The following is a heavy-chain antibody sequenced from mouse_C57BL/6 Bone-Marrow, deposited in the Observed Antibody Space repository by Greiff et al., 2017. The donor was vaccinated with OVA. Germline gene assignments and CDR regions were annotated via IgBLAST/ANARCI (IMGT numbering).Heavy chain of an antibody. CDR2: IWSGGST. CDR3: ARKGLRYYYAMDY. V-gene: IGHV2-2*01. Sequence: VQGVESGPGLVQPSQRLSITCTVSGFSLTSYGVHWVRQSPGKGLEWLGVIWSGGSTDYNAAFISRLSISKDNSKSQVFFKMNSLQADDTAIYYCARKGLRYYYAMDYWGQGTSVTVSS. CDR1: GFSLTSYG. D-gene: IGHD2-4*01. J-gene: IGHJ4*01.